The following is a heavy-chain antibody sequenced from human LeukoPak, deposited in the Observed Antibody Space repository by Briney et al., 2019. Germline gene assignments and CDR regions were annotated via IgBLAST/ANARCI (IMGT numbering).Heavy chain of an antibody. CDR1: GFTFSNAW. J-gene: IGHJ5*02. V-gene: IGHV3-15*01. CDR3: TIWVVRWFDP. D-gene: IGHD2-15*01. CDR2: IKGKIDGGTT. Sequence: PGGSLRLSCAASGFTFSNAWMSWVRQAPGKGLEWVGRIKGKIDGGTTDYAAPVKGRFTISRDDSKDTLYLQMNSLKTEDTAVYYCTIWVVRWFDPWGQGTLVTVSS.